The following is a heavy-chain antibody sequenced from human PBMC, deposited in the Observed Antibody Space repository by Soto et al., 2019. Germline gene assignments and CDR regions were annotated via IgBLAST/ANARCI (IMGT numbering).Heavy chain of an antibody. J-gene: IGHJ4*02. V-gene: IGHV4-59*01. D-gene: IGHD6-13*01. CDR1: GGSISSYF. Sequence: QVQLQESGPGLVKPSETLSLTCTVSGGSISSYFWSWIRQPPGKGLEWIGYISYSGSTNHNPSLKSRVTISVDTSKNQFSLKLRSVTAADTAVYYCARGLYSSSWYRADDWGQGILVTVSS. CDR3: ARGLYSSSWYRADD. CDR2: ISYSGST.